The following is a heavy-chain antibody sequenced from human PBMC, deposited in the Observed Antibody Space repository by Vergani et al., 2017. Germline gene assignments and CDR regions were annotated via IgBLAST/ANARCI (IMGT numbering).Heavy chain of an antibody. CDR1: GGSMSGYY. V-gene: IGHV4-59*01. D-gene: IGHD2-21*01. CDR2: MYHSGRT. J-gene: IGHJ3*01. Sequence: QVRLQESGPGLVKPSETLSLTCSVSGGSMSGYYWSWIRQPPGKELEWIGYMYHSGRTNYNPSLETRVTISGDTSKNQFSLKLNSVTAADTAVYYCVRDTXRYFLDSIDCGDSDSPPFVPAVWGLGTGFIVSS. CDR3: VRDTXRYFLDSIDCGDSDSPPFVPAV.